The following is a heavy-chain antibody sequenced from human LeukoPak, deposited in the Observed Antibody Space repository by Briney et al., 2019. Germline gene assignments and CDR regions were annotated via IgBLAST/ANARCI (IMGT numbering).Heavy chain of an antibody. Sequence: PSETLSLTCTVSGGSISNYYWNWIRQPPGKGLEWIGEIYHSGSTNYNPSLKSRVTISVDKSKNQFSLKLSSVTAADTAVYYCARVICGGDCYLNWFDPWGQGTLVTVSS. CDR1: GGSISNYY. D-gene: IGHD2-21*02. V-gene: IGHV4-59*01. J-gene: IGHJ5*02. CDR2: IYHSGST. CDR3: ARVICGGDCYLNWFDP.